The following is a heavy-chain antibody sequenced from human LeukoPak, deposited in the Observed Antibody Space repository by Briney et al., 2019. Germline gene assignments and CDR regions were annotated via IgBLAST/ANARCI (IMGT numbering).Heavy chain of an antibody. J-gene: IGHJ4*02. CDR2: IYPGDSDT. V-gene: IGHV5-51*01. CDR1: GYSFTSYW. D-gene: IGHD3-22*01. CDR3: ARPPSANYDSSGYSEFDY. Sequence: PGESLKISCKGSGYSFTSYWIGWVRQMPGKGLEWMGIIYPGDSDTRYSPSFQGQVTISADKSISTAYLQWSSLKASDTAMYYCARPPSANYDSSGYSEFDYWGQGTLVTVPS.